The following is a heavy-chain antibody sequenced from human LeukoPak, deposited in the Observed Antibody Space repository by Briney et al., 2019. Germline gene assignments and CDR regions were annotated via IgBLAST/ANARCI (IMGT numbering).Heavy chain of an antibody. CDR3: ARGRGYAFDI. J-gene: IGHJ3*02. D-gene: IGHD1-26*01. CDR2: IYYSGST. CDR1: GGSISSYY. Sequence: KASETLSLTCTVSGGSISSYYWSWIRQPPGKGLEWIGYIYYSGSTNYNPSLKSRVTISVDTSKNQFSLKLGSVTAADTAVYYCARGRGYAFDIWGQGTMVTVSS. V-gene: IGHV4-59*01.